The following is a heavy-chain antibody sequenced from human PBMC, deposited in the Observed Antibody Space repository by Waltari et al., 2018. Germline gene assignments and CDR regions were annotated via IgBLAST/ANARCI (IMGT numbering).Heavy chain of an antibody. CDR3: AKANEGFWTPYYMDV. D-gene: IGHD3-3*01. CDR2: IRGSGGST. V-gene: IGHV3-23*04. CDR1: GFTFSSYA. J-gene: IGHJ6*03. Sequence: EVQLVESEGGLVQPGGSLRLSCAASGFTFSSYAMRWVRQAPGKGLELVSAIRGSGGSTYYADSVKGRFTISRDNSKNTLYLQMNSLRAEDTAVYYCAKANEGFWTPYYMDVWGKGTTVTVSS.